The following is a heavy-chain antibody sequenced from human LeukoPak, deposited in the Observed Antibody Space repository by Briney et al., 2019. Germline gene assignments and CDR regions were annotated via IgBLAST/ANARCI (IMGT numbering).Heavy chain of an antibody. CDR3: ASVGTSTGTFDY. V-gene: IGHV4-39*01. CDR2: IYYGGST. CDR1: GGSISSSSSY. Sequence: PSETLSLTCTVSGGSISSSSSYWSWIRQHPGKGLDWIGSIYYGGSTYDNPSLKSRVTISVDTSKNQFSLKLSSVTAADTAVYYCASVGTSTGTFDYWGQGTLVTVSS. J-gene: IGHJ4*02. D-gene: IGHD2-2*01.